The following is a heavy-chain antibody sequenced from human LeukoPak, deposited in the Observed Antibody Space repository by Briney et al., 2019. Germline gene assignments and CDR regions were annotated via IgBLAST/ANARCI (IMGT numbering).Heavy chain of an antibody. J-gene: IGHJ6*04. V-gene: IGHV4-4*09. CDR2: IYTSGST. CDR3: ARHERHCSSTSCYLPGMDV. D-gene: IGHD2-2*01. CDR1: GGSISSYY. Sequence: SETLSLNCTVSGGSISSYYWSWIRQPPGKGLEWIGYIYTSGSTNYNPSLKSRVTISVDTSKNQFSLKLSSVTAADTAVYYCARHERHCSSTSCYLPGMDVWGKGTTVTVSS.